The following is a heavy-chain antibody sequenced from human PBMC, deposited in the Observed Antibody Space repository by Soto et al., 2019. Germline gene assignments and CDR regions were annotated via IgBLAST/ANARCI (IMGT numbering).Heavy chain of an antibody. CDR1: GYSFTSYW. J-gene: IGHJ4*02. CDR3: ARRPYNGYSYGYYFDY. CDR2: IYPGDSDT. Sequence: PGESLKISCKGSGYSFTSYWIGWVRQMPGKGLEWMGIIYPGDSDTRYSPSFQGQVTISADKSISTAYLQWSSLKASDTAMYYCARRPYNGYSYGYYFDYWSQGTLVTVSS. D-gene: IGHD5-18*01. V-gene: IGHV5-51*01.